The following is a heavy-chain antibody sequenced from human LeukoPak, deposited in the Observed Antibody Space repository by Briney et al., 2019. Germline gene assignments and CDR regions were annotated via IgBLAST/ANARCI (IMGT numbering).Heavy chain of an antibody. J-gene: IGHJ4*02. Sequence: ASVKVSCKASGGTFSSYAISWVRQAPGQGLEWMGGIIPIFGTASYAQKFQGRVTMTTDTSTSTAYMELRSLRSDDTAVYYCARVEEVGATMVDYWGQGTLVTVSS. CDR3: ARVEEVGATMVDY. CDR2: IIPIFGTA. V-gene: IGHV1-69*05. D-gene: IGHD1-26*01. CDR1: GGTFSSYA.